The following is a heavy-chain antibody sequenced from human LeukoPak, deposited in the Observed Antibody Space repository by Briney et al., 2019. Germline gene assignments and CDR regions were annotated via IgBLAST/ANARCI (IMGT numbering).Heavy chain of an antibody. V-gene: IGHV3-7*01. CDR1: GFTFSSYW. Sequence: PGGSLRLSCAASGFTFSSYWMSWVRQAPGKGLEWVANIQQDGSEKYYVDSVKGRFTISRDNAKNSLYLQVNSLRADDTAVYYCARGSGVRWLQSPFDYWGQGTLVTVSS. J-gene: IGHJ4*02. D-gene: IGHD5-24*01. CDR3: ARGSGVRWLQSPFDY. CDR2: IQQDGSEK.